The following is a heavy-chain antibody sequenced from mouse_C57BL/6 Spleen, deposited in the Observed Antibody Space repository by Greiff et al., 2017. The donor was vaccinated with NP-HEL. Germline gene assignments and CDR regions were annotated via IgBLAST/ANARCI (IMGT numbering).Heavy chain of an antibody. V-gene: IGHV5-4*01. CDR3: ARDPYGNDVGYFDV. CDR2: ISDGGSYT. Sequence: EVQLVESGGGLVKPGGSLKLSCAASGFTFSSYAMSWVRQTPEKRLEWVATISDGGSYTYYPDNVKGRFTISRDNAKNNLYLQMSHLKSEDTAMYYCARDPYGNDVGYFDVWGTGTTVTVSS. D-gene: IGHD2-2*01. J-gene: IGHJ1*03. CDR1: GFTFSSYA.